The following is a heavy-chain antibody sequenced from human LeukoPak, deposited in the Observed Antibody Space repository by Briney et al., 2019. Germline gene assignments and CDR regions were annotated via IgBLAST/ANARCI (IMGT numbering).Heavy chain of an antibody. CDR2: ISWNSGSI. CDR1: GFTFDDYA. V-gene: IGHV3-9*03. CDR3: AKGAITGTTFLYHAFAI. Sequence: GGSLRLSCAASGFTFDDYAMHWVRQAPGKGLEWVSGISWNSGSIGYADSVKGRFTISRDNAKNSLYLQMNSLRAEDMALYYCAKGAITGTTFLYHAFAIWGQGTMVTVSS. J-gene: IGHJ3*02. D-gene: IGHD1-20*01.